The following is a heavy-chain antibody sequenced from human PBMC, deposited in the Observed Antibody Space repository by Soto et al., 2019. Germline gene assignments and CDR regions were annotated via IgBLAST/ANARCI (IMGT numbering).Heavy chain of an antibody. J-gene: IGHJ4*02. CDR3: ARDSNSSSDY. CDR1: GFTFSGYN. D-gene: IGHD6-6*01. CDR2: IKSDSSGI. Sequence: EVQLVESGGGLVQPGGSLRLSCAASGFTFSGYNMNWIRQAPGKGLEWVSCIKSDSSGIWYADSVKGRFTMSRDNAKNSLHLHMNSLRDEVTAVYFCARDSNSSSDYWGQGTLVAVSS. V-gene: IGHV3-48*02.